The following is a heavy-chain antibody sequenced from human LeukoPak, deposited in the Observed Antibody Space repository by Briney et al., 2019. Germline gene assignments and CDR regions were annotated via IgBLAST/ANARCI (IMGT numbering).Heavy chain of an antibody. J-gene: IGHJ3*02. CDR3: ARVLDAFDI. V-gene: IGHV3-48*01. CDR2: ISSSSSTI. Sequence: PGGSLRLSCAASGFTFSSYSMNWVRQAPGKGLEWVSYISSSSSTIYYADSVKGRFTISRDNSKNTLYLQMNSLRAEDTAVYYCARVLDAFDIWGQGTMVTVSS. CDR1: GFTFSSYS.